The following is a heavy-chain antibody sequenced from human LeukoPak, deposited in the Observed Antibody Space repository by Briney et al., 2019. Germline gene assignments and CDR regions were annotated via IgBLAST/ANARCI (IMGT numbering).Heavy chain of an antibody. CDR2: MNPNSGNT. CDR3: ARANYYDSSGYYYYYYMDV. D-gene: IGHD3-22*01. J-gene: IGHJ6*03. V-gene: IGHV1-8*01. Sequence: ASVKVSCKASGYTFTSYDINWVRQATGQGLEWMGRMNPNSGNTGYAQKFQGRVTMTRNTSISTAYMELSSLRSEDTAVYYCARANYYDSSGYYYYYYMDVWGKGTTVTVSS. CDR1: GYTFTSYD.